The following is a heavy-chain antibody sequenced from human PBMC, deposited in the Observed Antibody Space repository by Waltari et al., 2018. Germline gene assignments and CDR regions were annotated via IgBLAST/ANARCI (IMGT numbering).Heavy chain of an antibody. J-gene: IGHJ4*02. D-gene: IGHD2-2*01. CDR3: ARTLSTRIFDS. Sequence: QVELQQWGAGVVKPSETLSLTCAVYGGTFTHYYWGWIRQPPDKGLEWIGEVNHAGSTYCNPARRSRVTISLDTSKSQFSLKLSSVTATDTAVYYCARTLSTRIFDSWGQGALVTVSS. CDR2: VNHAGST. CDR1: GGTFTHYY. V-gene: IGHV4-34*01.